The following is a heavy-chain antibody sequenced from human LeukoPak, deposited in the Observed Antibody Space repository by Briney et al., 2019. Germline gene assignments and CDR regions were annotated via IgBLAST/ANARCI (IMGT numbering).Heavy chain of an antibody. CDR3: AHSVSLRFLQPEVWFDP. D-gene: IGHD3-3*01. Sequence: ESGPTLVKPTQTLTLTCTFSGFSLSTSGVGVGWIRQPPGKALEWLALIYWSDDKRYSPSLKSRLTITKDTSKNQVVLTMTNMDPVDTATYYCAHSVSLRFLQPEVWFDPWGQGTLVTVSS. CDR1: GFSLSTSGVG. V-gene: IGHV2-5*01. CDR2: IYWSDDK. J-gene: IGHJ5*02.